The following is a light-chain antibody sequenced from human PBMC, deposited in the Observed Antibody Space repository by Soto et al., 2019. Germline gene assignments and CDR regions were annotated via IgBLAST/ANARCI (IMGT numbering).Light chain of an antibody. Sequence: DIQMTQSPSTLSASVGDRVTITCRASQSISSWLAWFQQRPGKAPILLISKAFSLQSGVPSRFSGSGSGTEFTLTISSLQPDDFATYYCQQYNSYPITFGQGTRLEIK. J-gene: IGKJ5*01. V-gene: IGKV1-5*03. CDR2: KAF. CDR3: QQYNSYPIT. CDR1: QSISSW.